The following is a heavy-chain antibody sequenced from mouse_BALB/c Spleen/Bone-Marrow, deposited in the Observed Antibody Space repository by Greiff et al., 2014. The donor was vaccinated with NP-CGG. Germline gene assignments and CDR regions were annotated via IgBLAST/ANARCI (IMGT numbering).Heavy chain of an antibody. Sequence: EVQLQQSGPELVKPGASVKISCKTSGYTFTEYTMHWEKQSHGKSLEWIGGVNPNNGGTIYNQKFKGKATLTVDKSSSTAYMELRSLTSEDSAVYYCARKDYGYNYVMDYWGQGTSVTVSS. D-gene: IGHD1-2*01. CDR1: GYTFTEYT. V-gene: IGHV1-18*01. J-gene: IGHJ4*01. CDR3: ARKDYGYNYVMDY. CDR2: VNPNNGGT.